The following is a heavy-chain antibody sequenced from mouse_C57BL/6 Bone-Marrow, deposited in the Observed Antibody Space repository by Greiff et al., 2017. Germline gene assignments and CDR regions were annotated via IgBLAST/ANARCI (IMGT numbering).Heavy chain of an antibody. CDR1: GYAFSSSW. CDR3: ARRIGTSGYYFDD. J-gene: IGHJ2*01. D-gene: IGHD3-2*02. V-gene: IGHV1-82*01. Sequence: VKLVESGPELVKPGASVKISCKASGYAFSSSWMNWVKQRPGKGLEWIGRIYPGDGDTNYNGKFKGKATLTSDKSSSTAYMPLSSLTSEDSAVYFCARRIGTSGYYFDDWGQGTTLTVSS. CDR2: IYPGDGDT.